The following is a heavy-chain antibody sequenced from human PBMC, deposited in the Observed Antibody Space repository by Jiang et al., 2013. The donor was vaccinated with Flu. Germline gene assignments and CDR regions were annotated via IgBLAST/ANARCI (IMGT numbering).Heavy chain of an antibody. CDR1: GGTFSSSA. D-gene: IGHD5-12*01. CDR2: IIPILGID. V-gene: IGHV1-69*01. J-gene: IGHJ4*02. CDR3: AGISTGGYDSKFDS. Sequence: VQLLESGAEMKKPGSSVKVSCKASGGTFSSSALAWVRQAPGQGLEWMGGIIPILGIDYSAQQFQGRLAITADGSTGTAYMELNSLSSEDTAVYYCAGISTGGYDSKFDSWGQGTLVTVSS.